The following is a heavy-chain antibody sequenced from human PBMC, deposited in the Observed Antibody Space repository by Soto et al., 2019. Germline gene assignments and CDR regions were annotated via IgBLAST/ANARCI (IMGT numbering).Heavy chain of an antibody. J-gene: IGHJ3*02. Sequence: ASVKVSCKASGYTFTSYYMHWVRLALGQGLEWMGIINPSGGSTSYAQKFQGRVTMTRDTSTSTVYMELSSLRSEDTAVYYCARAVAAAGDAFDIWGQGTMVTVSS. CDR1: GYTFTSYY. CDR3: ARAVAAAGDAFDI. CDR2: INPSGGST. D-gene: IGHD6-13*01. V-gene: IGHV1-46*03.